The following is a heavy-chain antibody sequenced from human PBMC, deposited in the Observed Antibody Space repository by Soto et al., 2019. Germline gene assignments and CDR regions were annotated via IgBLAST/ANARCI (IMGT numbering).Heavy chain of an antibody. V-gene: IGHV1-69*01. J-gene: IGHJ6*02. CDR1: GGIFRRYA. CDR3: ARPDEGSYSSNHHYYYALDV. CDR2: IVPIFGTT. Sequence: QVQLLQSGAEVKKPGSSVKVSCRVSGGIFRRYAISWVRQAPGQGLEWLGGIVPIFGTTNYAQKFQGRVTITADESTSTAYMDLSSLRSDDTAVYYCARPDEGSYSSNHHYYYALDVWGQGTTVTVSS. D-gene: IGHD3-16*01.